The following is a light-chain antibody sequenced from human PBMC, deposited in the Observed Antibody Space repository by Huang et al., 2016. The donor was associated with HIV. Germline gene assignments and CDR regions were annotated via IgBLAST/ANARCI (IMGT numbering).Light chain of an antibody. CDR1: QSLIHRNGNTY. CDR3: MQGTHLFT. CDR2: QVS. J-gene: IGKJ4*01. V-gene: IGKV2-30*02. Sequence: VVLTQSPLYLSVTLGQPASISCRSSQSLIHRNGNTYLNWFQQRPGQSPRRLISQVSRRDSGVPDRFSGSGSGTDFTLKISRVEAEEVGVYYCMQGTHLFTFGGGTRVDIK.